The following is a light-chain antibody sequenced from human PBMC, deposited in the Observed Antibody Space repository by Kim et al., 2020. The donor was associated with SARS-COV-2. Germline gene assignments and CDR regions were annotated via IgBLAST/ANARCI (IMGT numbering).Light chain of an antibody. CDR2: VGTGGIVG. J-gene: IGLJ3*02. CDR1: SGYSNYK. CDR3: GADHGRTDWV. V-gene: IGLV9-49*01. Sequence: QPVLTQPPSASASLGASVTLTCTLSSGYSNYKVDWYQQRPGKGRRFVMRVGTGGIVGSKGDGIPDRFSVLGSGLNRYLTIKNIQEEDESDYHCGADHGRTDWVFGGGTKLTVL.